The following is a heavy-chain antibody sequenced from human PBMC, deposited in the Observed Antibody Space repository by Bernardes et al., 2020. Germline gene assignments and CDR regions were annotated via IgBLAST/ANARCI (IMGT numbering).Heavy chain of an antibody. D-gene: IGHD4-17*01. CDR2: ISSSSSYI. CDR3: ARGRHGDYGDYTYYFDY. CDR1: GFTFSSYS. V-gene: IGHV3-21*01. J-gene: IGHJ4*02. Sequence: GGSLRLSCAASGFTFSSYSMNWVRQAPGKGLEWVSSISSSSSYIYYADSVKGRFTISRDNAKNSLYLQMNSLRAEDTAVYYCARGRHGDYGDYTYYFDYWGQGTLVTVSS.